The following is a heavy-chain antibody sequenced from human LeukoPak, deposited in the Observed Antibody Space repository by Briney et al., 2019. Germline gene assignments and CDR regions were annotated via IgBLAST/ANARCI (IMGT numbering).Heavy chain of an antibody. V-gene: IGHV3-66*01. CDR1: GLTVSSY. CDR2: IYSGGSI. CDR3: AKEGDDDYLDF. Sequence: GGSLRLSCAASGLTVSSYMSWVRQAPGKGLEWVSVIYSGGSIYYADSVKGRFTISRDNSKNTLYLQMNSLRPEDTAVYYCAKEGDDDYLDFWGQGTLVTVSP. J-gene: IGHJ4*02. D-gene: IGHD1-26*01.